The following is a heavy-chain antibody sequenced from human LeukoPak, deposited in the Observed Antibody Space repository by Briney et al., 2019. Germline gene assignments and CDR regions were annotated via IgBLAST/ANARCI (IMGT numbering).Heavy chain of an antibody. D-gene: IGHD3-3*01. V-gene: IGHV3-20*04. CDR3: ARVPPITIFGVANYYFDY. CDR1: GFTFDDYG. CDR2: SNWNGGST. J-gene: IGHJ4*02. Sequence: GGSLRLSCAASGFTFDDYGMSWVRQAPGKGLEWVSGSNWNGGSTGFADSVKGRFTISRDNAKNSLYLQMNSLRAEDTALYYCARVPPITIFGVANYYFDYWGQGTLVTVSS.